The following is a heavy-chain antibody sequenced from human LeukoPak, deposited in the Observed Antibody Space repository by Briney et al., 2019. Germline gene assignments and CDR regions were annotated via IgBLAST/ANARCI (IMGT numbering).Heavy chain of an antibody. CDR1: GYTFTSYG. V-gene: IGHV1-18*01. J-gene: IGHJ6*02. CDR3: ARTFGSGSPLYYYYGMDV. Sequence: WASVKVSCKASGYTFTSYGISWVRQAPGQGLEWMGWISAYNGNTNYAQKLQGRVTMTTDTSTSTAYMELRSLRSDDTAVYYCARTFGSGSPLYYYYGMDVWGQGTTVTVSS. CDR2: ISAYNGNT. D-gene: IGHD3-10*01.